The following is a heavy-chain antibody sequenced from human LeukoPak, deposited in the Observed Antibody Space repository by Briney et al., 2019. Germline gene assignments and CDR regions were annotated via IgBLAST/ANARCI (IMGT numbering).Heavy chain of an antibody. Sequence: SETLSLTCAVYGGSFSGYYWSWIRQPPGKGLEWIGKINHSGSTNYNPSLKSRVTISVDTSKNQFSLKLSSVTAADTAVYYCARDWFGGPHLDYWGQGTLVTVSS. D-gene: IGHD3-10*01. J-gene: IGHJ4*02. CDR2: INHSGST. CDR1: GGSFSGYY. V-gene: IGHV4-34*01. CDR3: ARDWFGGPHLDY.